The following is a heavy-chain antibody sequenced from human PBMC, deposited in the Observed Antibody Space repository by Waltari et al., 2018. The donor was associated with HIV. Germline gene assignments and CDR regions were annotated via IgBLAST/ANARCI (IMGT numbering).Heavy chain of an antibody. CDR1: GGSFSGYY. J-gene: IGHJ4*02. V-gene: IGHV4-34*01. CDR3: ARGSGGIVVVVAATHFDY. CDR2: INHCGST. Sequence: QVQLQQWGAGLLKPSETLSLTCAVYGGSFSGYYWSWIRQPPGKGLGWIGGINHCGSTHYNPALKSRVTISVDTSKNQFSLKLSSVTAADTAVYYCARGSGGIVVVVAATHFDYWGQGTLVTVSS. D-gene: IGHD2-15*01.